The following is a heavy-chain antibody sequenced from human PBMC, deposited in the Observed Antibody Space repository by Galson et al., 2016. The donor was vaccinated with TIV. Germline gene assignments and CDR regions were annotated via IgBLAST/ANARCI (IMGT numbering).Heavy chain of an antibody. Sequence: SLRLSCAASGFTFTTYGMHWVRQTAYKGLEWVAFMHYDGSDTVYADSVRGRFTISRDNAMDTLYLQMDSLRAEDTGVYYCARERRYYGVDVWGQGTTVTVS. CDR1: GFTFTTYG. CDR2: MHYDGSDT. V-gene: IGHV3-30*02. CDR3: ARERRYYGVDV. J-gene: IGHJ6*02. D-gene: IGHD2-15*01.